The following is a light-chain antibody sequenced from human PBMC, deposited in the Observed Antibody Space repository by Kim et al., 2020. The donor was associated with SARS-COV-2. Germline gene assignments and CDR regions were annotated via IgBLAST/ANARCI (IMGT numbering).Light chain of an antibody. CDR2: GKN. J-gene: IGLJ3*02. CDR1: SLRSYY. V-gene: IGLV3-19*01. CDR3: NSRDSSGSHWV. Sequence: SSELTQDPAVSVALGQTVRITCQGDSLRSYYASWYQQKPGQAPGLVIYGKNNRPSGIPDRFSGSSSGNTASLAITGAQAEDEADYYCNSRDSSGSHWVFG.